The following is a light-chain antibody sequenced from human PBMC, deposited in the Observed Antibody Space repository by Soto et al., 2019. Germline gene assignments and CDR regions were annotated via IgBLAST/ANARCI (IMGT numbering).Light chain of an antibody. CDR3: SSYTSSSTLYV. Sequence: QLVLTQPASVSGSPGQSITISCTGTSSDVGGYNYVSWYQQHPGKAPKLMIYDVSIRPSGVSNRFSGSKSGNTASLTISGLQAEDEADYCCSSYTSSSTLYVFGTGTKLTVL. CDR2: DVS. CDR1: SSDVGGYNY. V-gene: IGLV2-14*01. J-gene: IGLJ1*01.